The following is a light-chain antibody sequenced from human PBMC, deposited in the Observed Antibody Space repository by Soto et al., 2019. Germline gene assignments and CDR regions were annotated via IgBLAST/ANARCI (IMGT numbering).Light chain of an antibody. CDR1: QSVSIK. V-gene: IGKV3-15*01. CDR2: DTS. Sequence: IVLTQSPCTLSLSPGERASLSCRASQSVSIKLAWYQQKPGQAPRLLIYDTSTRATGIPARFSGSGSGTEFTLTISSLQSEDFAVYYCQQYNKWPPITFGQGTRLEIK. J-gene: IGKJ5*01. CDR3: QQYNKWPPIT.